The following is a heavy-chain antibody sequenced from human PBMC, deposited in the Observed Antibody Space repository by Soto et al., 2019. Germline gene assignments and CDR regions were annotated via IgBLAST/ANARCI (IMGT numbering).Heavy chain of an antibody. J-gene: IGHJ4*02. CDR2: IKQDGSEK. CDR3: ARAAYSSSWLDY. V-gene: IGHV3-7*03. D-gene: IGHD6-13*01. CDR1: GFTFSIYW. Sequence: GGSLRLSCAASGFTFSIYWMSWVRQAPGKGLEWVANIKQDGSEKYYVDSVKGRFTISRDNAKNSLYLQMNSLRAEDTAVYYCARAAYSSSWLDYWGQGTLVTVSS.